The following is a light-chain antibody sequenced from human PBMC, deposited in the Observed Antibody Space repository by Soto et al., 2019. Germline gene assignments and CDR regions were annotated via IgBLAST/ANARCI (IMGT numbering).Light chain of an antibody. CDR3: QQSYSTPIT. Sequence: EIQMTQDASGLGVSLGGRLTIACQSSQSSSSYLKWYQQKPGKAPKLMIYAESSLQSGVQSRFSGSGSGTHFNPPISTIQPEDFATYYCQQSYSTPITFGQGTRLEIK. J-gene: IGKJ5*01. CDR1: QSSSSY. V-gene: IGKV1-39*01. CDR2: AES.